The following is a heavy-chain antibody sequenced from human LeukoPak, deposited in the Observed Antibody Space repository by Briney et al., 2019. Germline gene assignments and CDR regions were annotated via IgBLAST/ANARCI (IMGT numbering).Heavy chain of an antibody. Sequence: ASVKVSCKASGYTFTGYCMHWVRQAPGQGLEWMGWINPNSGGTNYAQKFQGRVTMTRDTSISTAYMELSRLRSDDTAVYYCARDWNWNDASYYYYYVDVWGKGTTVTISS. D-gene: IGHD1-1*01. V-gene: IGHV1-2*02. J-gene: IGHJ6*03. CDR2: INPNSGGT. CDR1: GYTFTGYC. CDR3: ARDWNWNDASYYYYYVDV.